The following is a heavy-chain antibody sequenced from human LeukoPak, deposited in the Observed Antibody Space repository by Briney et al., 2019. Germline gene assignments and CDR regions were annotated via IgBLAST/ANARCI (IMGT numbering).Heavy chain of an antibody. V-gene: IGHV3-30*02. CDR3: ARDGLYSSGWYEGDAFDI. D-gene: IGHD6-19*01. CDR2: IQYDGSNT. Sequence: GGSLRLSCAASGFTFNSYGMHWVRQAPGKGLEWVAFIQYDGSNTYYADSVKGRFTISRDNSKNTLYLQMNSLRAEDTAVYYCARDGLYSSGWYEGDAFDIWGQGTMVTVSS. J-gene: IGHJ3*02. CDR1: GFTFNSYG.